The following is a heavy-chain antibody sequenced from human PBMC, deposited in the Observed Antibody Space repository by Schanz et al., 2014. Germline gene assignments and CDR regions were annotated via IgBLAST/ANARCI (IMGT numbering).Heavy chain of an antibody. V-gene: IGHV3-74*02. CDR1: GFTFSSHW. CDR3: ARDHTTESYYSAGPPIDY. J-gene: IGHJ4*02. Sequence: VQLVESGGGLVQPGGSLRLSCAASGFTFSSHWMHWVRQDPGKGLVWVARINSVGSNTDYADSVTGRFTISRDNAKNTLYLQMKSLRAEDTAVYYCARDHTTESYYSAGPPIDYWGQGTLLTVSS. D-gene: IGHD1-26*01. CDR2: INSVGSNT.